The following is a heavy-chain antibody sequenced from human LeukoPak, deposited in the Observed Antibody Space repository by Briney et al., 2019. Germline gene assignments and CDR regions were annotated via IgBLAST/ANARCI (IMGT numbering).Heavy chain of an antibody. V-gene: IGHV3-7*03. CDR2: IKQDGSEK. J-gene: IGHJ6*02. CDR3: ARARRPYYYYGMDV. Sequence: GGSLRLSCAASGFTFSDFYMTWIRQAPGKGLEWVANIKQDGSEKYYVDSVKGRFTISRDNAKNSLYLQMNSLRAEDTAVYYCARARRPYYYYGMDVWGQGTTVTVSS. CDR1: GFTFSDFY.